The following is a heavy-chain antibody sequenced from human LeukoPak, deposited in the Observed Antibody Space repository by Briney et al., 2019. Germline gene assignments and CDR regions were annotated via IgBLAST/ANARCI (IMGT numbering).Heavy chain of an antibody. CDR2: IWYDGSNK. J-gene: IGHJ4*02. V-gene: IGHV3-33*01. CDR1: GFTFSGYG. CDR3: ARGDLRVLFDY. Sequence: GGSLRLSCAASGFTFSGYGMHWVRQAPGKGLEWVAVIWYDGSNKYYADSVKGRFTISRDNSKNTLYLQMNSLRAEDTAVYYCARGDLRVLFDYWGQGTLVTVSS.